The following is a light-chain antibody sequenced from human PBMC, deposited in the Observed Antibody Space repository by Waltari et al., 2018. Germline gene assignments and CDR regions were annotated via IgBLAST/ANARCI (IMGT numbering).Light chain of an antibody. CDR2: EAS. J-gene: IGKJ1*01. CDR1: QSLGPW. Sequence: DIQMTQSPSTLSASVGYRATITCRTRQSLGPWLAWYQQKPGKAPSLLIYEASRLQSGVPSRFSGSQSGTEFTLTISSLQPEDFASYSCQQYKSYPWTFGQGTKVEIK. CDR3: QQYKSYPWT. V-gene: IGKV1-5*01.